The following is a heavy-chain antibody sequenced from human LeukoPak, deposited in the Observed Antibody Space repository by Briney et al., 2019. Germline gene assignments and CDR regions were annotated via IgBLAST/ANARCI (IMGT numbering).Heavy chain of an antibody. CDR2: IRYDGRNK. CDR1: GFTFSSYA. V-gene: IGHV3-30*02. CDR3: AKDLGDSCPTPDSDY. J-gene: IGHJ4*02. Sequence: GGSLRLSCAASGFTFSSYAMHWVRQAPGKGLEWGAFIRYDGRNKYYADSVKGRFTISRDNSKNTLYLQMNSLRAEDTSVYYCAKDLGDSCPTPDSDYWGRGTLVTVSS. D-gene: IGHD3-16*01.